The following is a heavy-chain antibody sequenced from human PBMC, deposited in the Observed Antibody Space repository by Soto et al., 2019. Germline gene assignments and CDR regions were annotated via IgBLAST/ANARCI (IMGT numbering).Heavy chain of an antibody. CDR1: GGSISSGDYY. D-gene: IGHD3-22*01. CDR2: IYYSGST. Sequence: ASETLSLTCTVSGGSISSGDYYWSWIRQPPGKGLEWIEYIYYSGSTYYNPSLKSRVTISVDTSKNQFSLKLSSVTAADTAVYYCARDARVYYYDSSGSFDYWGQGTLVTVS. CDR3: ARDARVYYYDSSGSFDY. J-gene: IGHJ4*02. V-gene: IGHV4-30-4*01.